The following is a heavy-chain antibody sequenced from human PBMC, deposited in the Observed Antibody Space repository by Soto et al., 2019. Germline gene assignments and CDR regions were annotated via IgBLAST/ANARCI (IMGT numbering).Heavy chain of an antibody. CDR3: ANVHSGSYYVAFDY. Sequence: PSETLSLTCTVSGGSISSSSYYWGWVRQPPGKGLEWIGSIYHSGSTYYNPSLKSRVTISVDTSKNQFSLKLSSVTAADTAVYYCANVHSGSYYVAFDYWGQGTLVTVSS. J-gene: IGHJ4*02. CDR2: IYHSGST. CDR1: GGSISSSSYY. V-gene: IGHV4-39*07. D-gene: IGHD1-26*01.